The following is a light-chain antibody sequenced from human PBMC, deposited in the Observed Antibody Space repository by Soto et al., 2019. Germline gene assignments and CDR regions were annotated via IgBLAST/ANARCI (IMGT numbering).Light chain of an antibody. CDR3: QQRSSWPT. J-gene: IGKJ4*01. CDR1: QSVSRY. V-gene: IGKV3-11*01. Sequence: EIVLTQSPATLSLSPGERATLSCRASQSVSRYLAWYQQKPGQAPRLLIYDTSHRATGIPARFSGSGSGTDFTLTISSLEPEDFTGYYCQQRSSWPTFGGGTKVEIK. CDR2: DTS.